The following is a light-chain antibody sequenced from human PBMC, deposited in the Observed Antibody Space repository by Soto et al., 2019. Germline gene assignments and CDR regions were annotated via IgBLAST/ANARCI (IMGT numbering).Light chain of an antibody. CDR1: QTIYSN. CDR2: GAS. CDR3: QQRASWVT. V-gene: IGKV3D-15*01. Sequence: EIGMTQSPATLSVSPGERVTLSCRASQTIYSNVAWYQQRPGQSPRVLIHGASARATGIPDRFSGSGSGTNFTLTISRLEPEDFAVYYCQQRASWVTFGQGTRLEIK. J-gene: IGKJ5*01.